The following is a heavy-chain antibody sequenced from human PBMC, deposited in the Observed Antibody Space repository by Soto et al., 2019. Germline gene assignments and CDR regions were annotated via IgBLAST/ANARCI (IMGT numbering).Heavy chain of an antibody. Sequence: GASVKVSCKASGYTFTGYYMHWVRQAPGQGLEWMGWINPNSGGTNYAQKFQGWVTMTRDTSISTAYMELSRLRSDDTAVYYCARERLPTNAAFDIWGQGTMVTVS. CDR1: GYTFTGYY. CDR3: ARERLPTNAAFDI. D-gene: IGHD2-15*01. CDR2: INPNSGGT. V-gene: IGHV1-2*04. J-gene: IGHJ3*02.